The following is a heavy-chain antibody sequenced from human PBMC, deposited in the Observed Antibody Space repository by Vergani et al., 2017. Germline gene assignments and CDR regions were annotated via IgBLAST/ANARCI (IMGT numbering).Heavy chain of an antibody. CDR3: ATVVVQTQQQVTD. V-gene: IGHV3-72*01. CDR1: GFTLSDHV. D-gene: IGHD6-13*01. Sequence: EVQLVESGGGLVQPGGSLRLSCAASGFTLSDHVMDWVRQGPGKGLEWVGRSRTKARSYTTEYSAAVKGRFTISRDDSSNSLYLQMNSLKTEDTAVYYCATVVVQTQQQVTDWGKGTMVTVSS. CDR2: SRTKARSYTT. J-gene: IGHJ4*02.